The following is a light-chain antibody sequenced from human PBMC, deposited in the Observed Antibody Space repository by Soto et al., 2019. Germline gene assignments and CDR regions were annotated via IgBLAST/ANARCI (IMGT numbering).Light chain of an antibody. CDR1: QSVDSTY. J-gene: IGKJ2*01. CDR2: ASS. CDR3: QQYDTSPPMYT. V-gene: IGKV3-20*01. Sequence: EIVLTQSPGTLSLSPGDRATLSCRARQSVDSTYLAWYQQKPDQSPRLLIYASSTRAAGIPDRFSGSGSGTDFAFTISRLEPDDVAVYYCQQYDTSPPMYTFGQGTKVDIK.